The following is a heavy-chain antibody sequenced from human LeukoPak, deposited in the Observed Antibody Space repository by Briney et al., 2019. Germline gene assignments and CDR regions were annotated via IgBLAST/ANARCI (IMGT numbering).Heavy chain of an antibody. D-gene: IGHD6-19*01. J-gene: IGHJ5*02. CDR3: AKSVTGITWFDP. CDR1: GFTFSSYG. CDR2: ISATGGTT. Sequence: GGSLRLSCAAAGFTFSSYGMSWVRQAPGKGLEWVSAISATGGTTYYADSVKGRFTISRDNSKNTLYLQMNSLRLEDTALYYCAKSVTGITWFDPWGQGTLVTVSS. V-gene: IGHV3-23*01.